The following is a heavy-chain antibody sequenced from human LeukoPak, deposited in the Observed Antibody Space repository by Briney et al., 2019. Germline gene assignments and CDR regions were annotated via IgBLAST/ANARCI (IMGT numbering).Heavy chain of an antibody. D-gene: IGHD4-11*01. J-gene: IGHJ6*03. CDR3: ARLVTCYYYMDV. V-gene: IGHV4-39*01. Sequence: SETLSLTCTVSGGSISSSSYYWGWIRQPPGKGLEWIGSIYYSGSTYYNPSLKSRVTISVDTSKNQFSLKLSSVTAADTAVYYCARLVTCYYYMDVWGKGTTVTVSS. CDR2: IYYSGST. CDR1: GGSISSSSYY.